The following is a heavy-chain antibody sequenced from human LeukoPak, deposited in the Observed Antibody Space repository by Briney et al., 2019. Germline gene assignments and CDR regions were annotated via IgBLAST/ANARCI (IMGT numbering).Heavy chain of an antibody. CDR1: GFTFGDYA. D-gene: IGHD2-15*01. CDR2: IRSKAYGGTT. V-gene: IGHV3-49*04. CDR3: SRVASLGYYYYMDV. J-gene: IGHJ6*03. Sequence: PGGSLRLSCTASGFTFGDYAMSWVRQAPGKGLEWVGFIRSKAYGGTTEYAASVKGRFTISRDDSKSIAYLQMNSLKTEDTAVYYCSRVASLGYYYYMDVWGKGTTVTASS.